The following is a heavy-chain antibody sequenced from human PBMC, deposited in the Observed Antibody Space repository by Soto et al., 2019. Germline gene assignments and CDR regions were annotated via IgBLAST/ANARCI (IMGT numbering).Heavy chain of an antibody. CDR3: ARSVYSSSWYPSAFDI. V-gene: IGHV4-31*03. CDR2: IYYSGST. J-gene: IGHJ3*02. Sequence: QVQLQESGPGLVKPSQTLSLTCTVSGGSISSGGYYWSWIRQHPGKGLEWIGYIYYSGSTYYNPSLKRRVTISVHTSKNQFSLKLSSVPAADTVVYYCARSVYSSSWYPSAFDIWGQGTMVTLSS. CDR1: GGSISSGGYY. D-gene: IGHD6-13*01.